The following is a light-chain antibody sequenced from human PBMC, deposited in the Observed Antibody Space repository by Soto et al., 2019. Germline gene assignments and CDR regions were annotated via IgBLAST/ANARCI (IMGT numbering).Light chain of an antibody. Sequence: ETVLMQSPDTLSLSPGEGATLSCRASQTVRASQLAWYQQKPRQSPRLLIYGVSNSATDIPDRVGGSGSGTYFTLTVRRLQPEDGAVYYCHQYSNPPHTFGQGTKVEIK. CDR2: GVS. CDR1: QTVRASQ. CDR3: HQYSNPPHT. J-gene: IGKJ2*01. V-gene: IGKV3-20*01.